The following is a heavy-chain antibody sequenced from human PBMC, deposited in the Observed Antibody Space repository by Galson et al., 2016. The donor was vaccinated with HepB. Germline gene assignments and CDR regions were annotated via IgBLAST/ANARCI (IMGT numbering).Heavy chain of an antibody. CDR2: IRSSSNTI. J-gene: IGHJ6*03. CDR3: ARGFWFGLGRKYCMDV. V-gene: IGHV3-48*02. D-gene: IGHD3-10*01. CDR1: GFTFSSYS. Sequence: SLRLSCAASGFTFSSYSMNWVRQAPGKGLEWVSYIRSSSNTIYYADSVKGRFTISRDNAKNSLFLQMKSLRDEDTAVYYCARGFWFGLGRKYCMDVWGQGTTVTVSS.